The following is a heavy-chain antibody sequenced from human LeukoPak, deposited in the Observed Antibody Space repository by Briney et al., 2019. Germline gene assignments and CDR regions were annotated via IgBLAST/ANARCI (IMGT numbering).Heavy chain of an antibody. D-gene: IGHD2-21*02. CDR3: ASRKVVTATYYYYGMDV. CDR2: INHSGST. V-gene: IGHV4-34*01. Sequence: PSETLSLTCAVYGGSFSGYCWSWIRQPPGKGLEWIGEINHSGSTNYNPSLKSRVTISVDTSKNQFSLKLSSVTAADTAVYYCASRKVVTATYYYYGMDVWGQGTTVTVSS. J-gene: IGHJ6*02. CDR1: GGSFSGYC.